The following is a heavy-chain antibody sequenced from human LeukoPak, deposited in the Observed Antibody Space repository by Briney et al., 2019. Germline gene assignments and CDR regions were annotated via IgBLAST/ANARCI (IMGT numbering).Heavy chain of an antibody. Sequence: ASVKVSCKASGYTFTSYAMHWVRQAPGQGLEWMGWISDYNHNTNYAQNLQGRVTMTTDTSTSTAYMELRSLRSDDTAVYYCARISLGYCSGGSCYAVDYWGQGTLVTVPS. CDR3: ARISLGYCSGGSCYAVDY. V-gene: IGHV1-18*01. J-gene: IGHJ4*02. CDR2: ISDYNHNT. CDR1: GYTFTSYA. D-gene: IGHD2-15*01.